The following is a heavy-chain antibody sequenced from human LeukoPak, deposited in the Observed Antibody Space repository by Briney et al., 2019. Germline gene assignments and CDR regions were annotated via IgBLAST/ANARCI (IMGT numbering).Heavy chain of an antibody. CDR2: INHSGST. D-gene: IGHD3-9*01. CDR3: ARAQLPYDILTGYYPPYMDV. Sequence: SSETLSLTCAVYGGSFSGYYWSWIRQPPGKGLEWIGEINHSGSTNYNPSLKSRVTISVDTSKNQFSLKLSSVTAADTAVYYCARAQLPYDILTGYYPPYMDVWGKGTTVTVSS. V-gene: IGHV4-34*01. J-gene: IGHJ6*03. CDR1: GGSFSGYY.